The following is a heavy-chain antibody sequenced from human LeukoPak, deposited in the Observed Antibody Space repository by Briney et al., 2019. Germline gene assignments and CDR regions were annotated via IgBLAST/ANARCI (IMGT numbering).Heavy chain of an antibody. CDR1: GGSFSGYY. Sequence: SETLSLTCAVYGGSFSGYYWSWIRQPPGKGLEWIGEINHSGTTNYNPSLKSRVTISIDTSKNQFSLKLSSVTAADTAVYYCARHKLDYGDFDYFDYWGQGTLVTVSS. CDR2: INHSGTT. D-gene: IGHD4-17*01. J-gene: IGHJ4*02. CDR3: ARHKLDYGDFDYFDY. V-gene: IGHV4-34*01.